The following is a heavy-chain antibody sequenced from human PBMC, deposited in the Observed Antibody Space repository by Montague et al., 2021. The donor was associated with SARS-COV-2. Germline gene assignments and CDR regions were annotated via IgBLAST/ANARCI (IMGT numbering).Heavy chain of an antibody. J-gene: IGHJ4*02. CDR3: ARHYSATLPAVY. CDR2: ISDSGST. Sequence: SETLSLTCSVSGDSISNHCWSWVRQPPGKGLEWIGYISDSGSTNYNPSLTSRVTMSVDTSKNQFSLKVNSVTAADTAVYYCARHYSATLPAVYWGQGTLVTVSS. V-gene: IGHV4-59*08. D-gene: IGHD2-15*01. CDR1: GDSISNHC.